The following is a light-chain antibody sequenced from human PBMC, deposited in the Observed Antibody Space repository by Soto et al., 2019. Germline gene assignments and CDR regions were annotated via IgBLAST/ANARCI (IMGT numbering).Light chain of an antibody. V-gene: IGKV1-12*01. CDR2: SAS. J-gene: IGKJ1*01. CDR1: QDISKW. CDR3: QQASTFPWT. Sequence: DIQMTQSPSTLSASVGDRVTITCRASQDISKWLVWYQQKPGKAPNLLIYSASTLQRGVPSRSSGGGSGTDFTLTISSLQPEDFVTYYCQQASTFPWTFGQGTKVDIK.